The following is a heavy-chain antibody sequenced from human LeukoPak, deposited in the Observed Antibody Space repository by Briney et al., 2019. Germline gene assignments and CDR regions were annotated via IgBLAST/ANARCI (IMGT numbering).Heavy chain of an antibody. D-gene: IGHD3-10*01. V-gene: IGHV1-69*13. CDR3: AREVRGKYYYGSGSYYNGDMDV. CDR1: GGTFSSYA. Sequence: ASVKVSCKASGGTFSSYAISWVRQAPGQGFEWMGGIIPIFGTANYAQKFQGRVTITADESTSTAYMELSSLRSEDTAVYYCAREVRGKYYYGSGSYYNGDMDVWGKGTTVTISS. CDR2: IIPIFGTA. J-gene: IGHJ6*03.